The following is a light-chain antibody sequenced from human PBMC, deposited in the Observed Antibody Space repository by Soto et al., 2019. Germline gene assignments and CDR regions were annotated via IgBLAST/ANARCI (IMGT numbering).Light chain of an antibody. CDR3: QQLHDYPIT. Sequence: LLTQSPSSLSASVGHRVTITCRASQGIDSSFAWYQQKTGKAPKLLIYAASSLQSGVPSRFSGSGYGTDFNLTISSLQPEDFATYYCQQLHDYPITFGQGTRLEIK. V-gene: IGKV1-9*01. CDR2: AAS. CDR1: QGIDSS. J-gene: IGKJ5*01.